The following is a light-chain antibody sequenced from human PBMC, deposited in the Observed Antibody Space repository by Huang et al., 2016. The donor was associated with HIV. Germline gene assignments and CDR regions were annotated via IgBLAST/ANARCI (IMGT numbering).Light chain of an antibody. J-gene: IGKJ4*01. V-gene: IGKV1-33*01. CDR3: QQYDSPLT. CDR2: DAS. CDR1: QDISNS. Sequence: DIQMTQSPSSLSASVRDRVTITCQASQDISNSLNWYQQKPGKAPKLLIYDASNLETGVPSRFSGSGSGTDFTFTITSLQPEDIATYYCQQYDSPLTFGGGTKVEIK.